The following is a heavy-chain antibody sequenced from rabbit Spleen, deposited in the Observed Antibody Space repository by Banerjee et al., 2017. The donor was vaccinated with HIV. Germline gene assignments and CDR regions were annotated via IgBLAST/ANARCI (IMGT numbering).Heavy chain of an antibody. CDR2: ITAGSSAST. Sequence: QSLEESGGDLVKPGASLTLTCTASGFDFSSSYYMCWVRQAQGKGPEWIACITAGSSASTYYASWAKGRFTISKTSSTTVTLQMTSLTVADTATYFCARAGEGGDGYLNLWGPGTLVTVS. D-gene: IGHD5-1*01. CDR1: GFDFSSSYY. CDR3: ARAGEGGDGYLNL. J-gene: IGHJ4*01. V-gene: IGHV1S40*01.